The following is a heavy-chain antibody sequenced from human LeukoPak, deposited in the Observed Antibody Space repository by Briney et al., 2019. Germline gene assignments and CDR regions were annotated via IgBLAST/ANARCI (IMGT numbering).Heavy chain of an antibody. CDR1: GYTFTYFG. CDR2: ISVRNGNT. D-gene: IGHD3-22*01. CDR3: ARGLYDGDY. V-gene: IGHV1-18*01. J-gene: IGHJ4*02. Sequence: ASVKVSCQASGYTFTYFGLSWVREAPGQGLEWLGSISVRNGNTKYAPKFQGRVTITTDTSTSTAYLELRSLRSDDTAVYYCARGLYDGDYWGQGSLVTVSS.